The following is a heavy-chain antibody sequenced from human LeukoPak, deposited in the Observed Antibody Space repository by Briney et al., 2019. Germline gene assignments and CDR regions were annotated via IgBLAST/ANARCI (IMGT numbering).Heavy chain of an antibody. J-gene: IGHJ6*03. CDR1: GGSISSYY. D-gene: IGHD3-16*01. CDR2: IYYSGST. Sequence: PPETLSLTCTVSGGSISSYYWSWIRQPPGKGLEWIGYIYYSGSTNYNPSLKSRVTISVDTSKNQFSLKLSSVTAADTAVYYCASSPEGGYMDVWGKGTTVTISS. V-gene: IGHV4-59*01. CDR3: ASSPEGGYMDV.